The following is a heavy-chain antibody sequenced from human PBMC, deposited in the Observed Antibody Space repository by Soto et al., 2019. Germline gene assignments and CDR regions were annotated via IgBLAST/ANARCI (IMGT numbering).Heavy chain of an antibody. CDR2: IYNSGTT. CDR1: GGSVSRGRYY. J-gene: IGHJ4*02. Sequence: SETLSLTCTVSGGSVSRGRYYWSWIRQPPGKGLEWIGYIYNSGTTNYNPSLKSRVTISVDTSKNQFSLKLSSVTAADTAVYYCARDRGYSYEFDYWGQGTLVTVSS. D-gene: IGHD5-18*01. V-gene: IGHV4-61*01. CDR3: ARDRGYSYEFDY.